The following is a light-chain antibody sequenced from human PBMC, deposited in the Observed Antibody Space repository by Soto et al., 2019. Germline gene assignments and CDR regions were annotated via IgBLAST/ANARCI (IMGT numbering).Light chain of an antibody. CDR2: ENN. J-gene: IGLJ3*02. CDR1: SSNIGNNY. CDR3: RTWDSSLSAHWV. Sequence: QSVLTQPPSVSAAPGQKVTISCSGSSSNIGNNYVSWYQQLPGTAPKLLIYENNKRPSGIPDRFSGSKSGTSATLGITGLQTGDEADYYCRTWDSSLSAHWVFGGGTKVTVL. V-gene: IGLV1-51*02.